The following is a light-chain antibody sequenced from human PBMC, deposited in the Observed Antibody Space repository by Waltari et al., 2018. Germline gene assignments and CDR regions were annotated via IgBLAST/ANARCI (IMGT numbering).Light chain of an antibody. J-gene: IGLJ2*01. CDR2: EVN. Sequence: QSALTQPAPVSGSPGQSSTIPCTGPSSDVGYYNLSSWYQQHPGKAPNLIIYEVNKWPSGLSNRFSGSKSGNTATLTISGLQTEDEADYYCCSYTGSSWIFGGGTKLTVL. CDR3: CSYTGSSWI. V-gene: IGLV2-23*02. CDR1: SSDVGYYNL.